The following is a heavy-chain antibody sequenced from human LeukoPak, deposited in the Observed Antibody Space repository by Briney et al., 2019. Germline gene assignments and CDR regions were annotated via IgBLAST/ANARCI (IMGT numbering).Heavy chain of an antibody. CDR3: ARAPDDYSNYAQRRVGWFDP. CDR1: GGSISSYY. CDR2: IYYSGST. V-gene: IGHV4-59*01. J-gene: IGHJ5*02. D-gene: IGHD4-11*01. Sequence: PSETLSHTCTVSGGSISSYYWSWIRQPPGKGLEWIGYIYYSGSTNYNPSLKSRVTISVDTSKNQFSLKLSSVTAADTAVYYCARAPDDYSNYAQRRVGWFDPWGQGTLVTVSS.